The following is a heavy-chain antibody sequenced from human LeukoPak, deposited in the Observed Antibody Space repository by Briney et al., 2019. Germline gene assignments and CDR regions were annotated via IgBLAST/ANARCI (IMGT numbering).Heavy chain of an antibody. Sequence: GGSLRLSCAASSFTFSSYGMHWVRKAPGKGLEWVAVISYDGSNKYYADSVKGRFTISRDNAKNSLYLQMSSLRAEDTAVYYCARDRKTAIDYYYYYMDVWGKGTTVTVSS. CDR1: SFTFSSYG. V-gene: IGHV3-30*03. J-gene: IGHJ6*03. CDR2: ISYDGSNK. CDR3: ARDRKTAIDYYYYYMDV.